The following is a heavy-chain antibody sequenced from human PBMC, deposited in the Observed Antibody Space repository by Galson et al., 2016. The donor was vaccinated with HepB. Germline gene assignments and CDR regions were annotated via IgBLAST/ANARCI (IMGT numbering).Heavy chain of an antibody. CDR2: INPSDITT. CDR1: GYIFSNYH. D-gene: IGHD4-17*01. V-gene: IGHV1-46*03. CDR3: ARDRTVTTLLHC. J-gene: IGHJ4*02. Sequence: SVKVSCKASGYIFSNYHLHWVRQAPGQGLEWVGAINPSDITTNYAQKFQGRVTMTSDTATSTVYMELSRLRSDDTAVYYCARDRTVTTLLHCWGQGTLVTVSS.